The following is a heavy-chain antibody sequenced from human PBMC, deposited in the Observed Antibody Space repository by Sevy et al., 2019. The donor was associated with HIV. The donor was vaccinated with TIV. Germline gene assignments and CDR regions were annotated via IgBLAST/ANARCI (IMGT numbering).Heavy chain of an antibody. CDR3: ARARYYDSSGSTFDY. Sequence: SETLSLTCTVSGGSISSGDYYWSWIRQPPGKGLEWIGYIYYSGSTYYNPSLKSRVTISVDTSKNQFCLKLSSVTAADTAVYYCARARYYDSSGSTFDYWGQRTLVTVSS. J-gene: IGHJ4*02. CDR1: GGSISSGDYY. D-gene: IGHD3-22*01. CDR2: IYYSGST. V-gene: IGHV4-30-4*01.